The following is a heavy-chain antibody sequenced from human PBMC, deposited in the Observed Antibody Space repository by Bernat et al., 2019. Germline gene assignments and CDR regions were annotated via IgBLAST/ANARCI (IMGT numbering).Heavy chain of an antibody. Sequence: QLQLQESGSGLVKPSQTLSLTCAVSGGSISSGGYSWSWIRQPPGKGLEWIGYIDHSGSTYYNPSLKSRVTISVDRSKNQFSLKLSSVTAADTAVYYCATYYYDSSGYYSRVYWGQGTLVTVSS. CDR1: GGSISSGGYS. D-gene: IGHD3-22*01. V-gene: IGHV4-30-2*01. CDR3: ATYYYDSSGYYSRVY. J-gene: IGHJ4*02. CDR2: IDHSGST.